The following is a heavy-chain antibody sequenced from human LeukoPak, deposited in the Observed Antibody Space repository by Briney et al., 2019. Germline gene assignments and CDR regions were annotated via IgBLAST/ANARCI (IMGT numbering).Heavy chain of an antibody. D-gene: IGHD3-9*01. Sequence: GGSLRLSCAASGFTFSSYWMHWVRHAPGKGLVWVSHINSDGSSTTYADSVKGRFTISRDNAKNTLYLQMNSLRAEDTAVYYCARAGRGLRYLDWLTYDYWGQGTLVTVSS. CDR2: INSDGSST. CDR1: GFTFSSYW. CDR3: ARAGRGLRYLDWLTYDY. V-gene: IGHV3-74*01. J-gene: IGHJ4*02.